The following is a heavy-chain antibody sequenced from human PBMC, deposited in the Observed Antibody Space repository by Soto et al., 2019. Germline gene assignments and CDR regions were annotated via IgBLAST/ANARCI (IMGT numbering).Heavy chain of an antibody. J-gene: IGHJ3*02. CDR1: GFTFSNAW. Sequence: PGESLKISCAASGFTFSNAWMSWVRQAPGKGLEWVGRIKSKTDGGTTDYAAPVKGRFTISRDDSKNTLYLQMNSLNTEDTAVYYCTVYYDRWGPPYIWGQETMVTVSS. V-gene: IGHV3-15*01. CDR2: IKSKTDGGTT. D-gene: IGHD3-22*01. CDR3: TVYYDRWGPPYI.